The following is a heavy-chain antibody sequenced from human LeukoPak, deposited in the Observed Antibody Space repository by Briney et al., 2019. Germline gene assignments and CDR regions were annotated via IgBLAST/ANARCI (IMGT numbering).Heavy chain of an antibody. CDR1: GFTFSSYA. D-gene: IGHD3-22*01. CDR2: VSGSGGST. Sequence: PGGSLRLSCAASGFTFSSYAMSWVRQAPGEGVEWVSGVSGSGGSTNYADSVKGRFTISRDNSQNTLYLQMDSLRAEDTAVYYCTKGPETMIVPDYWGQGTLVTVSS. J-gene: IGHJ4*02. CDR3: TKGPETMIVPDY. V-gene: IGHV3-23*01.